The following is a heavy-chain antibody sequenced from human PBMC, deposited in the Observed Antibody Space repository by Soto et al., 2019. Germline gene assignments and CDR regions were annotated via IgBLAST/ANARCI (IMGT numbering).Heavy chain of an antibody. CDR3: AKKVNSGSGSQFFDY. D-gene: IGHD3-10*01. CDR2: FRSGGDDDTT. J-gene: IGHJ4*02. V-gene: IGHV3-23*01. CDR1: GFTFSSYS. Sequence: GGSLRLSCAASGFTFSSYSMSWVRQAPGKGLEWVSGFRSGGDDDTTYYADSVRGRFTISRDNSKNTLFLQMNSLRAEDTAIYYCAKKVNSGSGSQFFDYWGQGALVTVSS.